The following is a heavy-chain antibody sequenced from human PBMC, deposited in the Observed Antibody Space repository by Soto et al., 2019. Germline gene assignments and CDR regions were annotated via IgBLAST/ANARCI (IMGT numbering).Heavy chain of an antibody. J-gene: IGHJ6*03. CDR3: AGRDCSGTNCYYLDYYYMDV. D-gene: IGHD2-2*01. CDR1: GGSFSSYY. Sequence: QVQLQESGPGLVRPSETLSLTCTVSGGSFSSYYWTWIRQSPGKGLEWIGYIYYSGSTDYNPSLRGRLAISIDTSKTQFCLRLNSMTAADTAVYYCAGRDCSGTNCYYLDYYYMDVWGKGTTVTVSS. V-gene: IGHV4-59*08. CDR2: IYYSGST.